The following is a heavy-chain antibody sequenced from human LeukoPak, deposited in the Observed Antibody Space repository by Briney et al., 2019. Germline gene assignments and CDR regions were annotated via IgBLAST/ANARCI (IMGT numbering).Heavy chain of an antibody. CDR1: GITFSSYA. D-gene: IGHD6-19*01. CDR2: ISSNGGST. Sequence: GGSLRLSCSASGITFSSYAMHWVRQAPGKGLEYVSAISSNGGSTNYADSVKGRFTMSRDNSKSTLYLLMSSLRAEDTAVYYCVKGGKTVAGTRFFDYWGQGTLVTVSS. V-gene: IGHV3-64D*06. J-gene: IGHJ4*02. CDR3: VKGGKTVAGTRFFDY.